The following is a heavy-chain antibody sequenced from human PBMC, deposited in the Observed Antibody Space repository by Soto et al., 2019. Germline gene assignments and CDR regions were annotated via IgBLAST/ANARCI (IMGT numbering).Heavy chain of an antibody. CDR2: ISWNSGSI. CDR3: AKSGYIIRAPFDY. Sequence: HPSGSLRLSCASSGVSVDDYAMPGFRQAPGKGLEWVSGISWNSGSIGYADPVKGRFTISRDNAKNSLYLQMNSLRAEDTALYYCAKSGYIIRAPFDYWGQGTLVTVSS. J-gene: IGHJ4*02. D-gene: IGHD3-3*01. CDR1: GVSVDDYA. V-gene: IGHV3-9*01.